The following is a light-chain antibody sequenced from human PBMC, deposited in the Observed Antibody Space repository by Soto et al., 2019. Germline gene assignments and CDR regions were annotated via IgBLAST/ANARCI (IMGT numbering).Light chain of an antibody. Sequence: QSVLTQPPSASGTPGQRVTISCSGSSSNIGSNYVYWYQQLPGTAPKLLIYRNNQRPSGVPDRFSGSQSGTSASLAISGLRSEDEADYYCAAWDGSLRGPVFGGGTKLTVL. J-gene: IGLJ2*01. CDR2: RNN. CDR1: SSNIGSNY. V-gene: IGLV1-47*01. CDR3: AAWDGSLRGPV.